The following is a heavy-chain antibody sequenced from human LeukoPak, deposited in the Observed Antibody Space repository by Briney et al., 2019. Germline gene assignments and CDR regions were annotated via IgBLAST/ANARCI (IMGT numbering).Heavy chain of an antibody. CDR2: IKTNSGGA. Sequence: ASVKVSCKTSGYTFSDYYIHWIRQAPGQGLEWMGWIKTNSGGANYAQKFQGRVTMTRDTSINTDYMELSRLRSDDTAVYYCARDGGKVGATGPFDFWGQGTLVNVPS. CDR3: ARDGGKVGATGPFDF. D-gene: IGHD1-26*01. J-gene: IGHJ4*02. V-gene: IGHV1-2*02. CDR1: GYTFSDYY.